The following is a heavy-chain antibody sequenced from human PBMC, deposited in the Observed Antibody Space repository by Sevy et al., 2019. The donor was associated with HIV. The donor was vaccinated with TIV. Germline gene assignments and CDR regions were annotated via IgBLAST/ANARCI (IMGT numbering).Heavy chain of an antibody. CDR2: IASDGSYR. D-gene: IGHD2-15*01. Sequence: GGSLRLSCAASGFTFSANDMHWVHQAPGKGLEWVAIIASDGSYRYYADSVRGRISMSIDTSKNTMYLQISALSIEHSDVYYCAKNRPPVVSFFSRHAMDVWGRGTTVTVSS. CDR3: AKNRPPVVSFFSRHAMDV. V-gene: IGHV3-30*18. J-gene: IGHJ6*02. CDR1: GFTFSAND.